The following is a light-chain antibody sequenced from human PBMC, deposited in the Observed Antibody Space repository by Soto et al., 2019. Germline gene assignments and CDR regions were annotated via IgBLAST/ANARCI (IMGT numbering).Light chain of an antibody. V-gene: IGKV4-1*01. CDR3: QQYYTSPDT. CDR2: WAS. J-gene: IGKJ2*01. CDR1: QSVLFRSDNKNY. Sequence: DIVMTQSPDSLAVSLGERATINCKSSQSVLFRSDNKNYLAWYQQRSGQPPKLLIYWASTRESGVPDRFSGSGSGTDFTLAISSLQAEDVEVYYCQQYYTSPDTFGQGTKLEIK.